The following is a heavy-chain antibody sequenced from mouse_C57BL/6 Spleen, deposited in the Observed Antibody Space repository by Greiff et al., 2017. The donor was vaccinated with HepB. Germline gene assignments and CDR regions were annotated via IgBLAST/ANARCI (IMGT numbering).Heavy chain of an antibody. CDR3: ARERGLRRDYAMDY. CDR2: IYPGSGNT. D-gene: IGHD2-2*01. Sequence: LQESGAELVRPGASVKLSCKASGYTFTDYYINWVKQRPGQGLEWIARIYPGSGNTYYNEKFKGKATLTAEKSSSTAYMQLSSLTSEDSAVYFCARERGLRRDYAMDYWGQGTSVTVSS. J-gene: IGHJ4*01. CDR1: GYTFTDYY. V-gene: IGHV1-76*01.